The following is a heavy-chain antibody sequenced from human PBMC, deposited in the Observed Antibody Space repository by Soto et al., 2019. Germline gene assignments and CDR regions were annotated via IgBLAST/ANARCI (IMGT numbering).Heavy chain of an antibody. D-gene: IGHD1-26*01. V-gene: IGHV1-18*01. J-gene: IGHJ4*02. Sequence: ASVNVSGEASGYTFTSYGISWVRQAPGQGREWMGWISAYNGNTNYAQKLQGRFTMTTDXXXSXXXXXLXXLRXDDXAVYYCARECIVRATDYFDYCGQGTLDTVSA. CDR1: GYTFTSYG. CDR3: ARECIVRATDYFDY. CDR2: ISAYNGNT.